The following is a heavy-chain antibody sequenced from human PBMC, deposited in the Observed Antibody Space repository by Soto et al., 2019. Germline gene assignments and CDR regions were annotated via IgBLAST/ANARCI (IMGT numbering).Heavy chain of an antibody. D-gene: IGHD4-17*01. J-gene: IGHJ6*03. CDR3: ARDNWMVTTGYYYYYMDV. V-gene: IGHV3-74*01. Sequence: GGSLRLSCAASGFTVSSYWMHWVRQGPGKGLVWVSRISSDGSSTSYADSVKGRFTISRDNAKNTLYLQMNSLRAEDTAVYYCARDNWMVTTGYYYYYMDVWGKGTTVTVSS. CDR2: ISSDGSST. CDR1: GFTVSSYW.